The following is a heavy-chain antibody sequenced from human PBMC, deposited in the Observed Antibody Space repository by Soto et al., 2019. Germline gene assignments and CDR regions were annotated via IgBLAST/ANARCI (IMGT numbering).Heavy chain of an antibody. J-gene: IGHJ6*03. CDR1: GFTFSSYA. CDR2: ISGSGGST. V-gene: IGHV3-23*01. D-gene: IGHD3-10*01. CDR3: AKLPGSGSRSDYYYMDV. Sequence: GGSLRLSCAASGFTFSSYAMSWVRQAPGKGLEWVSAISGSGGSTYYADSVKGRFTISRDNSKNTLYLQMNSLRAEDTAVYYCAKLPGSGSRSDYYYMDVWGKGTTVTVSS.